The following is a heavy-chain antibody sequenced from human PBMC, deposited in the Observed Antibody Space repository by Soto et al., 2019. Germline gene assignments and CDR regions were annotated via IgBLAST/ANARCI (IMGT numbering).Heavy chain of an antibody. CDR3: AKFKGDFDWLLDPFDY. Sequence: GGSLRLSCAASGFTFSSYAMSWVRQAPGKGLEWVSAISGSGGSTYYADSVKGRFTISRDNSKNTLYLQMNSLRAEDTAVYYCAKFKGDFDWLLDPFDYWGQGTLVTVSS. V-gene: IGHV3-23*01. CDR2: ISGSGGST. CDR1: GFTFSSYA. J-gene: IGHJ4*02. D-gene: IGHD3-9*01.